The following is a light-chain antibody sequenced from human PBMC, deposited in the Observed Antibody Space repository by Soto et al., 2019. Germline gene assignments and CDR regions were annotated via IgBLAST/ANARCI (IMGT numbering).Light chain of an antibody. CDR1: QSITSNY. CDR3: QRYGSSPWT. V-gene: IGKV3-20*01. Sequence: EIVLTQSPGTLSLSPGERATLSCRASQSITSNYLAWYQQKPGQAPRLLIYGASSRATGIPDRFSGSGSGADFTLTISRLEPEDFVVYYCQRYGSSPWTFGQGTKVDIK. J-gene: IGKJ1*01. CDR2: GAS.